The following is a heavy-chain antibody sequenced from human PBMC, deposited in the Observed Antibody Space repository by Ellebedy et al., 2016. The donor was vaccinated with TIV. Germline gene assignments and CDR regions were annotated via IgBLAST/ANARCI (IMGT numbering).Heavy chain of an antibody. CDR1: GGSFSSYY. D-gene: IGHD1-14*01. CDR2: IFMSGST. CDR3: ARLRQSRDRSHWYFDL. J-gene: IGHJ2*01. V-gene: IGHV4-4*07. Sequence: SETLSLXCTVSGGSFSSYYWSWIRQSAGKGLEWIGRIFMSGSTSYNPSLKNRVGMSVDASTTQLSLNLSSVTAADTAVYFCARLRQSRDRSHWYFDLWGRGTLVTVSS.